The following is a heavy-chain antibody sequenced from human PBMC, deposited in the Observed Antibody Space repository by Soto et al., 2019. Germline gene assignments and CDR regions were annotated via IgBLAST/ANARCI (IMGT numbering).Heavy chain of an antibody. CDR2: INPSGGST. D-gene: IGHD4-17*01. CDR3: AKGYGNYCTIDF. CDR1: GYTFTNYY. V-gene: IGHV1-46*01. Sequence: QVQLVQSGAEVKKPGASVKVSCKASGYTFTNYYMHWVRQAPGQGLEWMGIINPSGGSTNYAQKCQGSVTVTRYTSTCTVYMGLGSLRAEATAVYYCAKGYGNYCTIDFWGQGTMVTVSS. J-gene: IGHJ4*02.